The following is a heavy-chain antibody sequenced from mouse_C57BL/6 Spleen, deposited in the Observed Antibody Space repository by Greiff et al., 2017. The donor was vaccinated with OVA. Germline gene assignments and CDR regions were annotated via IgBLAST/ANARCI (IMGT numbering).Heavy chain of an antibody. J-gene: IGHJ3*01. Sequence: VKLMESGAELVRPGTSVKVSCKASGYAFTNYLIEWVKQRPGQGLEWIGVINPGSGGTNYNEKFKGKATLTADKSSSTAYMQLSSLTSEDSAVYFCARRGYGSSYEFAYWGQGTLVTVSA. D-gene: IGHD1-1*01. CDR1: GYAFTNYL. V-gene: IGHV1-54*01. CDR2: INPGSGGT. CDR3: ARRGYGSSYEFAY.